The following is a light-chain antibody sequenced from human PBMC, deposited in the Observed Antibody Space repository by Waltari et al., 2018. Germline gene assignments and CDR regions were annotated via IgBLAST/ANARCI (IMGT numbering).Light chain of an antibody. V-gene: IGKV3-20*01. CDR2: GSS. CDR3: QQYGSSVVYT. Sequence: LLTQSPCTLSSSPGERATLPCRASQSLTQRYLAWYQQKPVQAPRLLIYGSSSRAASIPNRYSDSGAGTDFTLTISRLEPEDLALYCCQQYGSSVVYTFGQGTKLEIK. CDR1: QSLTQRY. J-gene: IGKJ2*01.